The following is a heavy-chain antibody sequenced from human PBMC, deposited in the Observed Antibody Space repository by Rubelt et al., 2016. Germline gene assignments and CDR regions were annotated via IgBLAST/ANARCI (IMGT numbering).Heavy chain of an antibody. D-gene: IGHD5-18*01. CDR3: ARGNTALVTLNY. CDR2: IFHSGTA. CDR1: GGSVNSVGYS. J-gene: IGHJ4*02. Sequence: QVQLQESGSGLVKTSQTLSLTCAVSGGSVNSVGYSWSWIRQPPGKGLEWIGYIFHSGTASYNPSLEGRVTISIDTSKNQFSLKLNLVTAADTAVYYCARGNTALVTLNYWGQGTLVTVSS. V-gene: IGHV4-30-2*01.